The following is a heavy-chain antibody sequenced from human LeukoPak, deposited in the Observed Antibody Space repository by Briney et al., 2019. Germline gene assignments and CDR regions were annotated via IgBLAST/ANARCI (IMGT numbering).Heavy chain of an antibody. Sequence: SGPTLVNPTQTLTLTCTFSGFSLSTSGVGVGWIRQPPGKALEWLALIYWDDDKRYSPSLKSRLTITKDTSKNQVVLTMTNMDPVDTATYYCAHFIVVVVAATGWFDPWGQGTLVTVSS. J-gene: IGHJ5*02. D-gene: IGHD2-15*01. V-gene: IGHV2-5*02. CDR1: GFSLSTSGVG. CDR3: AHFIVVVVAATGWFDP. CDR2: IYWDDDK.